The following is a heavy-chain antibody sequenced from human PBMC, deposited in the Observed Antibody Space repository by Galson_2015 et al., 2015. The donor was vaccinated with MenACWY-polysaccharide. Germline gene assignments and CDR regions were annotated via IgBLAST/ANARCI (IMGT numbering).Heavy chain of an antibody. CDR1: GFTFRNFW. Sequence: SLRLSCAASGFTFRNFWMSWVRRAPGQELEWVASVKQDGSEKYLVDSVKGRFTISRDNAENSLLLQMNSLRAEDTAVYYCARERWVRGVFFDQWGQGTLVTVSS. CDR3: ARERWVRGVFFDQ. D-gene: IGHD3-10*01. V-gene: IGHV3-7*01. J-gene: IGHJ4*02. CDR2: VKQDGSEK.